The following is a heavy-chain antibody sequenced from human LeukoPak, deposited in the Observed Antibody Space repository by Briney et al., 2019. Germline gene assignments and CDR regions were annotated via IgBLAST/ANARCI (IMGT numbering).Heavy chain of an antibody. D-gene: IGHD2-2*01. CDR2: IIPILGIA. V-gene: IGHV1-69*04. CDR3: ANRAFRGGQLPLD. Sequence: ASVKVSCKASGGTFSSYAISWVRQAPGQGVEWMGRIIPILGIANYAQKFQGRVTITADKSTSTAYMELSSLRSEDTAVYYCANRAFRGGQLPLDWGQGTLVTVSS. CDR1: GGTFSSYA. J-gene: IGHJ4*02.